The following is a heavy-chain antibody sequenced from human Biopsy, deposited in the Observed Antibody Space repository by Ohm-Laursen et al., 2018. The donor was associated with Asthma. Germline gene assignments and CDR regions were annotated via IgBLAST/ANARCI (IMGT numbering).Heavy chain of an antibody. CDR1: GGSINSGAFY. J-gene: IGHJ5*01. CDR3: ARDLAGSCTSASCYGFDS. Sequence: TLSLTCAVSGGSINSGAFYWSWVRQHPGKGPEWIGYINHSGNTYYNPSLKSRVFISMETSKNQFSLKLTSVTAPDSALYYCARDLAGSCTSASCYGFDSWGQGAQVTVSS. V-gene: IGHV4-31*11. D-gene: IGHD2-2*01. CDR2: INHSGNT.